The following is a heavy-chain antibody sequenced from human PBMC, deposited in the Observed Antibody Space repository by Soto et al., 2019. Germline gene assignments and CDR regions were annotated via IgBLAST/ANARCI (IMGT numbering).Heavy chain of an antibody. V-gene: IGHV3-30*02. CDR1: GFIFSSYG. Sequence: GGSPRLSCAASGFIFSSYGMHWVRQAPGKGLEWVAVVWYDGSNKYYADSVKGRFTISRDNSKNTLYLQMNSLRAEDTAVYYCAKDQEGAFDIWGQGTMVTVSS. CDR2: VWYDGSNK. J-gene: IGHJ3*02. CDR3: AKDQEGAFDI.